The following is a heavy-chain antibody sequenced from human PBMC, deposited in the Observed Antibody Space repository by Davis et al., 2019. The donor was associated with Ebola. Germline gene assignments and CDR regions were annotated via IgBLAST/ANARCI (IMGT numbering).Heavy chain of an antibody. J-gene: IGHJ6*04. V-gene: IGHV3-73*01. CDR3: SRLNYGLDV. CDR2: IRTKTNRYAT. Sequence: PGGSLRPSCAAPGFTFSVPAVHWVRQAPGKGLEWLRRIRTKTNRYATAYTASVKGRFTISRDDSGSRAFLQMNSLKTEDTAVYYCSRLNYGLDVWGKGTTVIVSP. CDR1: GFTFSVPA.